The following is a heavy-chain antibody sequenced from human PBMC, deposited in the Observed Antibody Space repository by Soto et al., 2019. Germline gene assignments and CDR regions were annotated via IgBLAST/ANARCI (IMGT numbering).Heavy chain of an antibody. CDR2: ISYDGSNK. V-gene: IGHV3-30*18. Sequence: GGSLRLSCAASGFTFSSYGMHWVRQAPGKGLEWVAVISYDGSNKYYADSVKGRFTISRDNSKNTLYLQMNSLRAEDTAVYYCAKDRSYYYGSGSYYHDYFDYWGQGTLVTVSS. CDR3: AKDRSYYYGSGSYYHDYFDY. D-gene: IGHD3-10*01. J-gene: IGHJ4*02. CDR1: GFTFSSYG.